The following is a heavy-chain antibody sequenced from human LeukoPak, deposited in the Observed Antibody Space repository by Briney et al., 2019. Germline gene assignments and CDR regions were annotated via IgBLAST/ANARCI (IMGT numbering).Heavy chain of an antibody. CDR3: AREDWLLHYFDS. D-gene: IGHD3-9*01. V-gene: IGHV3-7*01. CDR2: IQQDGSEK. CDR1: GFTFSSYA. J-gene: IGHJ4*02. Sequence: GGSLRLSCAASGFTFSSYAMSWVRQAPGKGLEWVANIQQDGSEKYYVDSVKGRFTISRDNAKNSLYLQMNSLGAEDTAVYYCAREDWLLHYFDSWGQGTLVTVPS.